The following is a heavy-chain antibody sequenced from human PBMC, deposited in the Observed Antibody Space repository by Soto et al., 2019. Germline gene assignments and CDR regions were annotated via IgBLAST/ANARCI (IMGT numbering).Heavy chain of an antibody. J-gene: IGHJ6*02. CDR2: ITAYNGNT. V-gene: IGHV1-18*01. Sequence: GASVKVSCKASGYTFTSYGISGVRQAPGQEREWMGWITAYNGNTNYAHQLQRRVTMTTDTSTSTAYMVLRSLSSDDTAVYYCASVSTTVTTSYYYYGMDVWGQGTTVTVSS. CDR1: GYTFTSYG. D-gene: IGHD4-17*01. CDR3: ASVSTTVTTSYYYYGMDV.